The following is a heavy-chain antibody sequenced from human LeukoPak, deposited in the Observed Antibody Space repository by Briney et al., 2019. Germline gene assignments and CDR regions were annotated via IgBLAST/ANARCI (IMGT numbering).Heavy chain of an antibody. CDR1: GFTFSSYE. CDR2: ISSSGSTI. CDR3: ARFPQYTARIDY. J-gene: IGHJ4*02. D-gene: IGHD5-18*01. Sequence: GGSLRLSCAASGFTFSSYEMNWVRQAPGKGLEWVSYISSSGSTIYYADSVKGRFTISRDNAKNSLYLQMNSLRAEDTAVYYCARFPQYTARIDYWGQGTLVTVSS. V-gene: IGHV3-48*03.